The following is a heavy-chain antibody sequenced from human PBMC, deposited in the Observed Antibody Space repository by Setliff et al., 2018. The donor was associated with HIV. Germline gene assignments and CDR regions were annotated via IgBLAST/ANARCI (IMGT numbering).Heavy chain of an antibody. Sequence: GGSLRLSCAASGFTFSSYEMNWVRQAPGKGLEWVSYISSSGSTIYYADSVKGRFTISRDNAKNSLYLQMNSLRAEDTAVYYCARDSKRRRAHMITFGGGLGGFDPWGQGTLVTV. V-gene: IGHV3-48*03. CDR2: ISSSGSTI. CDR3: ARDSKRRRAHMITFGGGLGGFDP. CDR1: GFTFSSYE. J-gene: IGHJ5*02. D-gene: IGHD3-16*01.